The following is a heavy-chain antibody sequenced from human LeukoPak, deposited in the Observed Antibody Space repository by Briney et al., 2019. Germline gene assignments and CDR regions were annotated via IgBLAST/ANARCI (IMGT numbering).Heavy chain of an antibody. CDR3: AKDRVVVVVAASQFDY. J-gene: IGHJ4*02. D-gene: IGHD2-15*01. Sequence: GGSLRLSCAASGFTFSSYAMSWVRQAPGKGLEWVSAISGSGGSTYYADSVKGRFTISRDNSKNTLYLQMISLRAEDTAVYYCAKDRVVVVVAASQFDYWGQGTLVTVSS. CDR2: ISGSGGST. V-gene: IGHV3-23*01. CDR1: GFTFSSYA.